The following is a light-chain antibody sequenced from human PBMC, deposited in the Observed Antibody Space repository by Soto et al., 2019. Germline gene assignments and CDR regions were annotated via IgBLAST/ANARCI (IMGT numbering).Light chain of an antibody. CDR2: AAS. CDR3: QHLNTYPLT. Sequence: DIQLTQSPSFLSASVGDRVTITCRASQDISSYLAWYQQKPGKAPKLLIYAASTLQSGVPSRFSGSGSGTDFTLTLSGLQPEDFATYYCQHLNTYPLTFGGGTKVEIK. V-gene: IGKV1-9*01. J-gene: IGKJ4*01. CDR1: QDISSY.